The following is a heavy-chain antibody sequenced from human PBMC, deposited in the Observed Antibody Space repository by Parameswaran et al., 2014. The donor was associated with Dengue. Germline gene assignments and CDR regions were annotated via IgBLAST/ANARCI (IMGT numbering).Heavy chain of an antibody. Sequence: SWVRQAPGQGLEWMGGIIPILGIANYAQRFQGRVTITADKSTSTAYMELSSLRSEDTAVYYCASIKTYYDFWSGYPSDYYYGMDVWGQGTTVTVSS. J-gene: IGHJ6*02. CDR3: ASIKTYYDFWSGYPSDYYYGMDV. CDR2: IIPILGIA. V-gene: IGHV1-69*10. D-gene: IGHD3-3*01.